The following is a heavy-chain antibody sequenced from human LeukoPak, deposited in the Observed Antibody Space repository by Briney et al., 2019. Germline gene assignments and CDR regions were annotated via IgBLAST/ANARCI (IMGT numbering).Heavy chain of an antibody. CDR3: ARATTGPRQFDY. Sequence: SQTLSLTCTVSGGSISSGGYYWSWIRQHPGKGLEWIGYIYYSGSTYYNPSLKSRVTISVDTSKNQFPLKLSSVTAADTAVYYCARATTGPRQFDYWGQGTLVTVSS. D-gene: IGHD1-26*01. CDR2: IYYSGST. CDR1: GGSISSGGYY. V-gene: IGHV4-31*03. J-gene: IGHJ4*02.